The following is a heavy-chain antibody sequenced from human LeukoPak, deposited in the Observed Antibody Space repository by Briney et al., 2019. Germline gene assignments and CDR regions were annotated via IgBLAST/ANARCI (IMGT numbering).Heavy chain of an antibody. J-gene: IGHJ3*02. D-gene: IGHD3-22*01. Sequence: GESLKISCKGSGYSFTSYWIGWVRQMPGKGLEWMGIIYPGDSDTRYSPSFQGQVTISADKSISTAYLQWGSLKASDTAMYYCARQTHYYDSSGYYPYAFDIWGQGTMVTVSS. CDR3: ARQTHYYDSSGYYPYAFDI. CDR1: GYSFTSYW. CDR2: IYPGDSDT. V-gene: IGHV5-51*01.